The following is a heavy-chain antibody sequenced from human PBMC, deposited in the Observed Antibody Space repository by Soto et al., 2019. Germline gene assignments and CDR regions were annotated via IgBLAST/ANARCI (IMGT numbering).Heavy chain of an antibody. CDR3: ARTAWHFFDY. V-gene: IGHV4-31*11. Sequence: LSLTCAISGGSINIRGYYLRLIRQHPGKGLEWIGYIYYSGNTYYDPSLKSRVTISMDTSKNLFSLKLSSVAAADTAVYYCARTAWHFFDYWGQGSLVTVSS. J-gene: IGHJ4*02. D-gene: IGHD3-3*02. CDR1: GGSINIRGYY. CDR2: IYYSGNT.